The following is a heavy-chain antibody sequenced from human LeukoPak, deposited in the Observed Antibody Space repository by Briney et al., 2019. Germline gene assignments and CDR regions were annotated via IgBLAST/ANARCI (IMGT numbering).Heavy chain of an antibody. CDR3: ATDGTGSSSSLWTY. Sequence: SVKVSCKASGGTFSSYAINWVRQAPGQGLEWMGGIIPIFGTANYAQKFQGRVTITADESTSTAYMELSSLRSEDTAVYFCATDGTGSSSSLWTYWGQGTLVTVSS. V-gene: IGHV1-69*01. J-gene: IGHJ4*02. CDR2: IIPIFGTA. CDR1: GGTFSSYA. D-gene: IGHD6-13*01.